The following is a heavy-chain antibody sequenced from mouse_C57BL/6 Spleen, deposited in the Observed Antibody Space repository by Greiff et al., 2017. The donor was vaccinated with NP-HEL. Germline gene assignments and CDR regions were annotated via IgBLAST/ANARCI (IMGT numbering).Heavy chain of an antibody. Sequence: QVQLQQSGAELVRPGASVKLSCKASGYTFTDYYINWVKQRPGQGLEWIARIYPGSGNTYYNEKFKGKATLTAEKSSSTAYMQLSSLTSEDSAVYFCASGNYGNGWFAYWGQGTLVTVSA. V-gene: IGHV1-76*01. CDR3: ASGNYGNGWFAY. D-gene: IGHD2-1*01. J-gene: IGHJ3*01. CDR2: IYPGSGNT. CDR1: GYTFTDYY.